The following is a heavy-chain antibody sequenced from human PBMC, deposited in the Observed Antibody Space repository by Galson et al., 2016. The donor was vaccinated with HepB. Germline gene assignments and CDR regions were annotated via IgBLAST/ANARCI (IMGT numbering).Heavy chain of an antibody. V-gene: IGHV3-53*01. D-gene: IGHD6-13*01. CDR3: ATDSPHSSSWGSH. Sequence: SLRLSCAASGFTVSSTYMSWVRQAPGKGLEWVSVTYSGGDTYYADSVKGRFTISGDNSKNTLYLQMNSLRAEDTAVYYCATDSPHSSSWGSHWGQGTLVTVSS. CDR2: TYSGGDT. J-gene: IGHJ4*02. CDR1: GFTVSSTY.